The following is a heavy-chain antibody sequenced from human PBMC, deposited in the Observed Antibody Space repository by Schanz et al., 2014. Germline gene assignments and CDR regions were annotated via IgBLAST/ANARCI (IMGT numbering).Heavy chain of an antibody. D-gene: IGHD3-10*01. V-gene: IGHV3-23*04. CDR1: GFTLSSYG. Sequence: EVQLAESGGGLVQPGGSLRLSCAASGFTLSSYGMHWVRQAPGKGLEWVSAISGSGGSTYYADSVKGRFTISRDNSKNTLYLQMNSLRAEDTAVYYCAKGRFGELSAFDIWGQGTMVTVSS. J-gene: IGHJ3*02. CDR2: ISGSGGST. CDR3: AKGRFGELSAFDI.